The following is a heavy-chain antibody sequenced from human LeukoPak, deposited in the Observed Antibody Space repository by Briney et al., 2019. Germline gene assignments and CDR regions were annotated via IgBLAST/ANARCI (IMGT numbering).Heavy chain of an antibody. CDR2: IYYSGST. CDR3: AREGYLGTSGYLAYYFDF. CDR1: GGSISSYY. V-gene: IGHV4-59*01. D-gene: IGHD3-22*01. Sequence: PSETLSLTCTVSGGSISSYYWSWIRQPPGKGLEWIGYIYYSGSTNYNPSLKSRVTISVDTSKNQFSLKLSSVTAADTAVYYCAREGYLGTSGYLAYYFDFWGQGTLVTVSS. J-gene: IGHJ4*02.